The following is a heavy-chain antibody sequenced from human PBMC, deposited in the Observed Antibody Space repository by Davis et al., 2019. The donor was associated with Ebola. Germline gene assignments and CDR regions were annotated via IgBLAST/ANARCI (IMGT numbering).Heavy chain of an antibody. D-gene: IGHD1-26*01. CDR1: GGSISSYYW. CDR3: AHRSSGSYNLDY. J-gene: IGHJ4*02. CDR2: IFSNDEK. Sequence: LRLSCTASGGSISSYYWSWIRQPPGKALEWLAHIFSNDEKSYSTSLKSRLTISKDTSKNQVVLTMTNMDPVDTGTYYCAHRSSGSYNLDYWGQGTLVTVSS. V-gene: IGHV2-26*01.